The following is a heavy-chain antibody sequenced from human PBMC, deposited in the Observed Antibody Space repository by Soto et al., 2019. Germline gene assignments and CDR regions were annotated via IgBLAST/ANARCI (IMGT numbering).Heavy chain of an antibody. CDR2: ISYSGST. D-gene: IGHD4-17*01. J-gene: IGHJ4*02. Sequence: PSETLSLTCTGSGGSISTYYWTLIRQPPGKGLEWIGYISYSGSTNYNPSLKSRVSMSVDMSKNQFSLKMRSVTAADTAVYYCARRNFGDYDHYFDSWGQGTLVTVSS. V-gene: IGHV4-59*01. CDR3: ARRNFGDYDHYFDS. CDR1: GGSISTYY.